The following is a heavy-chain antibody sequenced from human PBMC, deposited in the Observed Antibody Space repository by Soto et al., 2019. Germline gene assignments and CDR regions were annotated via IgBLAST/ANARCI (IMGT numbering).Heavy chain of an antibody. D-gene: IGHD6-13*01. V-gene: IGHV4-34*01. CDR3: ARPAIAAAVSAFDY. J-gene: IGHJ4*02. CDR2: INHSGST. CDR1: GGSFSGYY. Sequence: QVQLQQWGAGLLKPSETLSLTCAVYGGSFSGYYWSWIRQPPGKGLEWIGEINHSGSTNYNPSLKGRVTISVDTSKNQFSLTLSSVTAADTAVYYCARPAIAAAVSAFDYWGQGTLVTVSS.